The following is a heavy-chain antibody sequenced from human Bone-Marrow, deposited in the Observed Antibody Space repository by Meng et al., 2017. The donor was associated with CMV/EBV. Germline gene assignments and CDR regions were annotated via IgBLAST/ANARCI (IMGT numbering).Heavy chain of an antibody. Sequence: QVQLRESGPGLVKPLQTLSLTCTVSGGSISSRNYFWSWIRQHPGKGPEWIGYIHYTGTTYYNPSLQSRVTISVDTSKNQFSLMLSSVTAADTAIYYCAREVIAAADTDALDIWGQGTMVTVSS. V-gene: IGHV4-31*03. CDR2: IHYTGTT. CDR3: AREVIAAADTDALDI. CDR1: GGSISSRNYF. D-gene: IGHD6-25*01. J-gene: IGHJ3*02.